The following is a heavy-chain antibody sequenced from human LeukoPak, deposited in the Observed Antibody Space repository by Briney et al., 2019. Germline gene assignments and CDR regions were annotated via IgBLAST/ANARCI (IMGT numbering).Heavy chain of an antibody. CDR3: ARGSSSSKPPFGY. Sequence: ASVKVSCKASGYTFTSYYMHWVRQAPGQGLEWMGIINPSGGNTGYAQKFQGRVTMTRNTSISTAYMELSSLRSEDTAVYYCARGSSSSKPPFGYWGQGTLVTVSS. J-gene: IGHJ4*02. CDR2: INPSGGNT. CDR1: GYTFTSYY. D-gene: IGHD6-13*01. V-gene: IGHV1-46*01.